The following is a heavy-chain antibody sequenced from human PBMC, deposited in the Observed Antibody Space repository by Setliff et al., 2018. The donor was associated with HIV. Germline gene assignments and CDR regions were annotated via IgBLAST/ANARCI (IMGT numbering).Heavy chain of an antibody. CDR2: IYYRGST. Sequence: ETLSLTCTVSGGSISSSSYYWGWIRQPPGKGLEWIGSIYYRGSTYYNPSLKSRVTISVDTSKNQFSLKLNSVTAADTAVYYCARHSGVASPNWFDPWGQGT. J-gene: IGHJ5*02. V-gene: IGHV4-39*01. D-gene: IGHD3-10*01. CDR3: ARHSGVASPNWFDP. CDR1: GGSISSSSYY.